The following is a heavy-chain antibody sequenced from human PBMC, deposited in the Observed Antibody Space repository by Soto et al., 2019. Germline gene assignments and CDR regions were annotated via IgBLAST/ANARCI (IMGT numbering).Heavy chain of an antibody. CDR1: GASISSGGYY. V-gene: IGHV4-31*03. J-gene: IGHJ5*02. D-gene: IGHD2-21*02. Sequence: SETLSLTCTVSGASISSGGYYWTWIRQHPGKGLEWIGYVYHGGYTDYNPSLRSRVAISLDTSKNQFSLKLTSVTAADTAVYYCARAWTTVVTPGWFDPWGRGILVTVSS. CDR2: VYHGGYT. CDR3: ARAWTTVVTPGWFDP.